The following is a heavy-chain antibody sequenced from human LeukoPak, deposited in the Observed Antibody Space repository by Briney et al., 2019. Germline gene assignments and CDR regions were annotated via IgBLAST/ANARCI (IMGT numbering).Heavy chain of an antibody. Sequence: RGSLRLFCAASRFTFSSYEMNWVRQAPGKGLEWVSYISTSGSTTYNADSVKGRFTISKDNAKNSLDLAMNRLRDEDPGVYYCANEIWLHHWGQGTMVTVSS. CDR2: ISTSGSTT. V-gene: IGHV3-48*03. CDR3: ANEIWLHH. J-gene: IGHJ5*02. CDR1: RFTFSSYE.